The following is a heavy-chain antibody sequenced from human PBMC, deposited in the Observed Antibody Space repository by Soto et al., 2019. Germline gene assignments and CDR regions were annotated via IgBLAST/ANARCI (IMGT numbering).Heavy chain of an antibody. CDR3: ARERIDPNCGGDCYSGFFDY. J-gene: IGHJ4*02. CDR1: GGSISSGAYY. CDR2: IHYSGST. V-gene: IGHV4-31*03. D-gene: IGHD2-21*02. Sequence: QVQLQESRPGLVEPSQTLSLTCTVSGGSISSGAYYWSWIRQHPGKGLEWIGYIHYSGSTYYNPSLKSRVTTSVDTSKNQFSLKLSSVTAADTAVYYCARERIDPNCGGDCYSGFFDYWGQGTLVTVSS.